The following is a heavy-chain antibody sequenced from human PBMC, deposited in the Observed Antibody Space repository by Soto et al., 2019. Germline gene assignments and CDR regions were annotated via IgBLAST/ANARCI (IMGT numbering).Heavy chain of an antibody. CDR3: AKDLRDDYGDYGHYFDY. V-gene: IGHV3-30*18. CDR2: ISYDGSNK. D-gene: IGHD4-17*01. J-gene: IGHJ4*02. CDR1: GFTFSSYG. Sequence: PGGSLRLSCAASGFTFSSYGMHWVRQAPGKGLEWVAVISYDGSNKYYADSVKGRFTISRDNSKNTLYLQMNSLRAEDTAVYYCAKDLRDDYGDYGHYFDYWGQGTLVTVSS.